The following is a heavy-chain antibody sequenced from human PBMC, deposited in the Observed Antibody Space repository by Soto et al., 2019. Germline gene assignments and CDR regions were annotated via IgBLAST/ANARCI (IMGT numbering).Heavy chain of an antibody. CDR3: ARNYYDSSVGAFDI. D-gene: IGHD3-22*01. J-gene: IGHJ3*02. CDR1: GYTFTSYG. Sequence: ASVKVSCKASGYTFTSYGISWVRQAPGQGLEWMGWISAYNGNTNYAQKLQGRVTMTTDTSTSTAYMELRSLRSDDTAVYYCARNYYDSSVGAFDIWGQGTMVTVSS. CDR2: ISAYNGNT. V-gene: IGHV1-18*01.